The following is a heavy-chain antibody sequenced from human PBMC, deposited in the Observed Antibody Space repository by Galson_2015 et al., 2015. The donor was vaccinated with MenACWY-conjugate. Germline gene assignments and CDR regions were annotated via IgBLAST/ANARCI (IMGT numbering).Heavy chain of an antibody. CDR1: GFTFSSYS. J-gene: IGHJ4*02. D-gene: IGHD3/OR15-3a*01. CDR3: ARGGSRPAGLVQT. Sequence: SLRLSCAASGFTFSSYSVNWVRQAPGKGLECVSYISSSSSSIYYADSVKGRFTISRDNAKNSLYLQMNSLRAEDTAVYYCARGGSRPAGLVQTWGQGTLVTVSS. V-gene: IGHV3-48*04. CDR2: ISSSSSSI.